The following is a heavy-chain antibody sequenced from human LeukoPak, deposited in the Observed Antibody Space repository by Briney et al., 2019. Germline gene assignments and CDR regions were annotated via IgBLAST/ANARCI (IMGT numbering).Heavy chain of an antibody. D-gene: IGHD3-22*01. Sequence: SETLSLTCTVSGGSISSSSYYWGWIRQPPGKGLEWIGSIYYSGSTYYNPSLKSRVTISVDTSKNQFSLRLSSVTAADTAVYYCARRGYDYDSGGYYYYFDYWGQGTLVTVSS. J-gene: IGHJ4*02. V-gene: IGHV4-39*07. CDR2: IYYSGST. CDR1: GGSISSSSYY. CDR3: ARRGYDYDSGGYYYYFDY.